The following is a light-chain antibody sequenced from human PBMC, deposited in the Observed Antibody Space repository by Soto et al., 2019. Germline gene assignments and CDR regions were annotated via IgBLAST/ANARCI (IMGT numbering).Light chain of an antibody. Sequence: QSALTQPASVSGSPGQSITISCTGTSSDVGTYNYVSWYQHRPGKAPKLMIYDVSYRPSGVSNRFSGSKSANTASLTISGLQADDLADYYCSSYTTSNTQVFGGGTKLTVL. V-gene: IGLV2-14*01. CDR2: DVS. CDR3: SSYTTSNTQV. J-gene: IGLJ3*02. CDR1: SSDVGTYNY.